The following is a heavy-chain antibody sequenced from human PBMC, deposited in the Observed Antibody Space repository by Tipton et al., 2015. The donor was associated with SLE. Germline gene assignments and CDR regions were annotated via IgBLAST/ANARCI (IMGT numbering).Heavy chain of an antibody. Sequence: GLVKPSETLSLTCTVSGYSISSDYYWGWIRQPPGKGLEWIGSIYHSGSTYYNPSLKSRVTISVDTSKNQFSLKLSSVTAADTAVYYCASFDPDYWGQGTLVTVSS. CDR1: GYSISSDYY. V-gene: IGHV4-38-2*02. CDR2: IYHSGST. J-gene: IGHJ4*02. CDR3: ASFDPDY.